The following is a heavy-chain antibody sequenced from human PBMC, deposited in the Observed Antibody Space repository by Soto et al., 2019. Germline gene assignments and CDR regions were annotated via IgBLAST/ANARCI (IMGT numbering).Heavy chain of an antibody. Sequence: SQTLSLSCAISGDSVSSNSAAWNWIRPSPSRGLEWLGRTYYRSKWYNDYAVSVKSRITINPDTSKNQLSLRLNSVTPADTAVYYCAREWSGPEGEDIVVVVAGTHTRRFHLWGQGTLVTVSS. CDR2: TYYRSKWYN. CDR3: AREWSGPEGEDIVVVVAGTHTRRFHL. CDR1: GDSVSSNSAA. V-gene: IGHV6-1*01. J-gene: IGHJ5*02. D-gene: IGHD2-15*01.